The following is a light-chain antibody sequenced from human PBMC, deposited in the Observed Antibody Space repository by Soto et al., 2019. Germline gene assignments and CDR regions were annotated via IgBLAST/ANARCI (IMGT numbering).Light chain of an antibody. Sequence: QSALTQPASVSGSPGQSITISCTGTSSDVGTFNLVSWYQQHPGKAPNLIIYEDNKRPSGVSFRFSGSKSGNTASLTVSGLQAEDEADYYCSSYTGGNPSYVFGTGTKLTVL. CDR1: SSDVGTFNL. J-gene: IGLJ1*01. CDR2: EDN. CDR3: SSYTGGNPSYV. V-gene: IGLV2-14*02.